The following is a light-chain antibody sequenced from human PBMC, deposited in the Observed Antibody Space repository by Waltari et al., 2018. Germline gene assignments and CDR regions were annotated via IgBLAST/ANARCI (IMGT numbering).Light chain of an antibody. CDR1: SSNIGSNA. J-gene: IGLJ2*01. V-gene: IGLV1-44*01. Sequence: QSVVTQPPSASGTPGQRVTISCSGSSSNIGSNAVNWYQLLPGQAPKVLIFNNDSRPAGVPDRFPGSRSGTSASLAISGLQSEDEADYFCAVWDDTLNGRVFGGGTKLTVL. CDR3: AVWDDTLNGRV. CDR2: NND.